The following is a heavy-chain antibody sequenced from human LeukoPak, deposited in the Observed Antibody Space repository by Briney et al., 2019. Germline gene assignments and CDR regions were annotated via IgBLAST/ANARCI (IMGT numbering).Heavy chain of an antibody. J-gene: IGHJ6*03. V-gene: IGHV3-20*04. CDR1: GFTFDNYG. Sequence: GGSLRLSCAASGFTFDNYGINWVRQAPGKGLGWVSRIHWNGGRTGYADSVKGRFTISRDNAKNSLYLQMNSLRAEDTAVYYCARDPYSGGYGNYYYYYMDVWGKGTTVTISS. D-gene: IGHD1-26*01. CDR3: ARDPYSGGYGNYYYYYMDV. CDR2: IHWNGGRT.